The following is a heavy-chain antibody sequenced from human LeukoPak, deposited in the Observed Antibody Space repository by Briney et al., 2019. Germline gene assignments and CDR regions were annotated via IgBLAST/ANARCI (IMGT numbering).Heavy chain of an antibody. D-gene: IGHD4-17*01. V-gene: IGHV3-74*01. J-gene: IGHJ6*03. Sequence: GGALSLSCAASGLTFSRYWMHWVGQAPGKGLVWVSRINSDGSSTSYADSVKGRFTSSRDNAKNTLYLQMNSLRAEDTAVYYCARVGGYGDYGSTIYYSYYMDVWGKATTVTVPS. CDR1: GLTFSRYW. CDR2: INSDGSST. CDR3: ARVGGYGDYGSTIYYSYYMDV.